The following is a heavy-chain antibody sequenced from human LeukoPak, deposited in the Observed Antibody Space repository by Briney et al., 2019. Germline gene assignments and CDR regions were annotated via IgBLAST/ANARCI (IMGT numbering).Heavy chain of an antibody. V-gene: IGHV3-9*01. CDR1: GFTFDDYA. CDR2: ISWNSGSI. J-gene: IGHJ4*02. CDR3: AIGKGLRFFDY. Sequence: GRSLRLSCAASGFTFDDYAMHWVRQAPGKGLEWVSGISWNSGSIGYADSVKGRFTISRDNSKNTLYLQMNSLRAEDTAVYYCAIGKGLRFFDYWGQGTLVTVSS. D-gene: IGHD5-12*01.